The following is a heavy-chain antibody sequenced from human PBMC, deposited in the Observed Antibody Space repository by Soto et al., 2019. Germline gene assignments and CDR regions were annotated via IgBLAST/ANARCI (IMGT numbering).Heavy chain of an antibody. V-gene: IGHV4-59*12. Sequence: PSETLSLTCTVSGGSISSYYWSWIRQPPGKGLEWIGYIYYSGSTNYNPSLKSRVTISVDTSKNQFSLKLNSVTPEDTAVYYCARVLLDIVVVPAAEAYYYYYGMDVWGQGTTVTVSS. CDR2: IYYSGST. CDR1: GGSISSYY. J-gene: IGHJ6*02. D-gene: IGHD2-2*01. CDR3: ARVLLDIVVVPAAEAYYYYYGMDV.